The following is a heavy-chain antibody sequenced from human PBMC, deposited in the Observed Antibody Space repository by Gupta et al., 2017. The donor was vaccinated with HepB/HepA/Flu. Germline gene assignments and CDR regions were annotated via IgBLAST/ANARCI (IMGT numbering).Heavy chain of an antibody. CDR3: ALLYYYDSSGHHHYYFDY. J-gene: IGHJ4*02. CDR1: GGTFSSYA. Sequence: QVQLVQSGAEVKKPGSSVKVSCKASGGTFSSYALSWVLQAPGQGLEWMGRIIPILGIANYAQKFQGRVTITADKSTSTAYMELSSLRSEDTAVYYCALLYYYDSSGHHHYYFDYWGQGTLVTVSS. V-gene: IGHV1-69*04. D-gene: IGHD3-22*01. CDR2: IIPILGIA.